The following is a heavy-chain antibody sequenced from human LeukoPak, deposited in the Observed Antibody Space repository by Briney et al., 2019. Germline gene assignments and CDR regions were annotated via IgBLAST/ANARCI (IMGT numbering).Heavy chain of an antibody. J-gene: IGHJ3*01. D-gene: IGHD3-10*01. CDR1: GYTFTNYG. CDR3: ARGVASRLWFGEPTSVDAFDV. CDR2: ISGNNGNT. V-gene: IGHV1-18*01. Sequence: ASVKVSCKASGYTFTNYGISWVRQAPGQGLEWKGWISGNNGNTNSAQTLQGRVSMTTDTSTSTAYMELRSLRSDDTAVYYCARGVASRLWFGEPTSVDAFDVWGQGTMVTVSS.